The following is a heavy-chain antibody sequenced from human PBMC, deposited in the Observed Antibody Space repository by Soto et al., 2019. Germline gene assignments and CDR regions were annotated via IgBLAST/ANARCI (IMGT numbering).Heavy chain of an antibody. CDR3: AREVSWIGGFDY. V-gene: IGHV4-31*02. J-gene: IGHJ4*02. D-gene: IGHD2-15*01. CDR2: TFDSGTT. Sequence: QVQLEQSGPGLVKPSQTLSLTCKISGGSISSVNHYWSWIRQSPGEGLEWIGYTFDSGTTHYNPSLKGRVTISGDTSQSQFSLTIHSVTVADTAVYYCAREVSWIGGFDYWGQGTLVTVSS. CDR1: GGSISSVNHY.